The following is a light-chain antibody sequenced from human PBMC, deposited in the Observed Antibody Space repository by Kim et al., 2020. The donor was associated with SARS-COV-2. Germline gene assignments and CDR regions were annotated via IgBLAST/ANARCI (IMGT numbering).Light chain of an antibody. CDR3: QKYNSALALT. CDR1: QVISNY. J-gene: IGKJ4*01. V-gene: IGKV1-27*01. Sequence: SVGDRVTITCRASQVISNYLAWYPQKPGKVPKLLIYASSTLQSGVPSRFSGSRSGTDFTLTISSLQPEDVATYYCQKYNSALALTFGGGTKVDIK. CDR2: ASS.